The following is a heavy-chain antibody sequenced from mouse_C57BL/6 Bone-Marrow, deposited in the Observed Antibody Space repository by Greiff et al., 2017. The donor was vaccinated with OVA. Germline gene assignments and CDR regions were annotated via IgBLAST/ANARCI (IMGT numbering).Heavy chain of an antibody. Sequence: QVQLRQSGAELVRPGASVTLSCKASGYTFTDYEMHWVKQTPVHGLEWIGAIDPETGGTAYNQKFKGKAILTADKSSSTAYMELLSLTSEDSAVYYCTRDPLGGDYFDYWGQGTTLTVSS. J-gene: IGHJ2*01. CDR1: GYTFTDYE. CDR2: IDPETGGT. D-gene: IGHD6-1*01. CDR3: TRDPLGGDYFDY. V-gene: IGHV1-15*01.